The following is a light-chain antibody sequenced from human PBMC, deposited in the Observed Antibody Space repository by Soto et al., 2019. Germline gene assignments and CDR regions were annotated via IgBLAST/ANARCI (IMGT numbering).Light chain of an antibody. V-gene: IGLV2-23*02. CDR3: CSYAGARTYVL. CDR2: EVT. J-gene: IGLJ3*02. Sequence: QSVLSQPASVSGSPGQSITISCTGSASDVGSYNLVSWYQQHPGKAPKLVIYEVTKRPSGISSRFSGSKSGITASLTISGLQAEDGGDYYCCSYAGARTYVLFVGGTQLTVL. CDR1: ASDVGSYNL.